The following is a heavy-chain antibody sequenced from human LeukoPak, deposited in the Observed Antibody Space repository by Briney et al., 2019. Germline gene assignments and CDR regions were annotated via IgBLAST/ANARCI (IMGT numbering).Heavy chain of an antibody. CDR2: ISASADNT. CDR3: AKGGYHYFDS. CDR1: GFTFSSYG. V-gene: IGHV3-23*01. D-gene: IGHD5-12*01. Sequence: GGSLRLSCAASGFTFSSYGMHWVRQAPGKGLEWVSAISASADNTYYADSVKGRFTISRDNSKNTLFLQMNSLRAEETAVYYCAKGGYHYFDSWGQGTLVTVSS. J-gene: IGHJ4*02.